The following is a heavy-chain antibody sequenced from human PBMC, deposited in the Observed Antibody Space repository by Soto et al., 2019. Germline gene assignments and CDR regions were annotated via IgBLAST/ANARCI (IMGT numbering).Heavy chain of an antibody. D-gene: IGHD5-12*01. CDR3: TRDGYNYVIDY. CDR1: GGSISSGDYY. CDR2: IYYSGST. J-gene: IGHJ4*02. V-gene: IGHV4-30-4*01. Sequence: ILSLTCTVSGGSISSGDYYWSWIRQPPGKGLGWIGYIYYSGSTYYNPSLKSRVTISVDTSKNQFSLKLSSVTAADTAVYYCTRDGYNYVIDYWGQGTLVTVAS.